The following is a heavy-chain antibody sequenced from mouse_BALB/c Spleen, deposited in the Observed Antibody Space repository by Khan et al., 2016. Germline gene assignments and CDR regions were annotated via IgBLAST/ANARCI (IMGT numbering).Heavy chain of an antibody. CDR2: INYSGGT. CDR1: GYSITSDYA. J-gene: IGHJ3*01. Sequence: EVQLQESGPGLVKPSQSLSLTCTVTGYSITSDYAWNWIRQFPGDKLEWMAYINYSGGTSYNPSLKSRISITRDTSKNQFFLQLNSVTAEDTATYYGARYYYGSSFFDYWGQGTLVTVSA. CDR3: ARYYYGSSFFDY. D-gene: IGHD1-1*01. V-gene: IGHV3-2*02.